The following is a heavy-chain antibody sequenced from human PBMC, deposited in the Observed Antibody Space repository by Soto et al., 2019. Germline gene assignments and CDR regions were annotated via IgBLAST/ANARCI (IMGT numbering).Heavy chain of an antibody. CDR3: ARARATIAAAAIFDC. V-gene: IGHV4-4*02. D-gene: IGHD6-13*01. J-gene: IGHJ4*02. CDR2: VYRTGST. CDR1: GGSISTSNW. Sequence: LSLTCAVSGGSISTSNWWSWVRQPPGKGLEWIGEVYRTGSTNYNPSLESRLTISVDKSKNQFSLKLTSVTAADTAVYYCARARATIAAAAIFDCWGQGTLVTVSS.